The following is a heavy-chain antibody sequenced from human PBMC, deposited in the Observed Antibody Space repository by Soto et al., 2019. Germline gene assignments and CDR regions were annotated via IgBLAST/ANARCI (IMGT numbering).Heavy chain of an antibody. J-gene: IGHJ4*02. D-gene: IGHD1-1*01. CDR2: IYRSGST. Sequence: QVQLQESGPGLVEPSQSLSLTCTVSGDSISRDDYFWAWIRQPPGKGLEWIGYIYRSGSTFYTPSLKSRLTISIDTSKNQISLNLNSVTAADTAVYFCARESVTTAGFDNWGQGTLVTVSS. V-gene: IGHV4-30-4*01. CDR1: GDSISRDDYF. CDR3: ARESVTTAGFDN.